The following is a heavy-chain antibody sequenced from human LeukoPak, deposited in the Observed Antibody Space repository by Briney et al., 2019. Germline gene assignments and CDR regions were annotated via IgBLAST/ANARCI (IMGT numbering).Heavy chain of an antibody. CDR1: GFSFSSSS. CDR3: ARDRRYSSSWYFWN. D-gene: IGHD6-13*01. J-gene: IGHJ4*02. Sequence: PGGSLRLSCAASGFSFSSSSMNWVRQAPGRGLEWVSSISSNSTYKYYADSMKGRFTISRDNAKNSLYLQMNSLRAEDTGMYYCARDRRYSSSWYFWNWGQGTLVTVSS. V-gene: IGHV3-21*04. CDR2: ISSNSTYK.